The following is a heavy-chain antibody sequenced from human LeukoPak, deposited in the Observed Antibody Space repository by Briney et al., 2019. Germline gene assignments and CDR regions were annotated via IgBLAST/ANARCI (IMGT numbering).Heavy chain of an antibody. J-gene: IGHJ4*02. D-gene: IGHD7-27*01. V-gene: IGHV4-39*01. CDR3: ASNWGGDEYYFDY. Sequence: SETLSLTCTVSGGSIRSSSYYWGWIRQPPGKGLEWIASIYYSGSTYYNPSLKSRVTISVDTSKNKFSLRPSSVTAADTAVYYCASNWGGDEYYFDYWGQGTLVTVSS. CDR2: IYYSGST. CDR1: GGSIRSSSYY.